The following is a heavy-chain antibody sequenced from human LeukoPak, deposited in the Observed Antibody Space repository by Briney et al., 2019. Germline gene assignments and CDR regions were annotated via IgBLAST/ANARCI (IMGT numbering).Heavy chain of an antibody. V-gene: IGHV4-39*01. Sequence: PSETLSLTCTVSGGSISSSLYFWGWIRQPPGKGLEWIGSIYYSGSTYYNPSLKSRVTISVDTSKNQFSLKLSPVTAADTAVYFCARLLYDFWSGYYYLDAFDIWGQGTMVTVSS. J-gene: IGHJ3*02. CDR1: GGSISSSLYF. CDR3: ARLLYDFWSGYYYLDAFDI. D-gene: IGHD3-3*01. CDR2: IYYSGST.